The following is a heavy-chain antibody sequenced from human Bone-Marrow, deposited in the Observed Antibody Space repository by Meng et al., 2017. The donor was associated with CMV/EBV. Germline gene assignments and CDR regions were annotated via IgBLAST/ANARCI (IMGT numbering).Heavy chain of an antibody. CDR2: IYTTGST. D-gene: IGHD2-15*01. J-gene: IGHJ4*02. Sequence: SGGSIRSYYWSWIRQPAGKGLEWIGRIYTTGSTNYNPSLKSRVTMSVDTSKNQFSLKLSSVTAADTAVYYCASAFCSGGNCYYLDHWGQGTLVTVSS. CDR3: ASAFCSGGNCYYLDH. V-gene: IGHV4-4*07. CDR1: GGSIRSYY.